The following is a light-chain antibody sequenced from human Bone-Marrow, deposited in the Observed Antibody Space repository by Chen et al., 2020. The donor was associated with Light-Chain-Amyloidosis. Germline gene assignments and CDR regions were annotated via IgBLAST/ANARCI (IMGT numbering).Light chain of an antibody. V-gene: IGKV1-39*01. Sequence: DIRMTQSPSSLSASVGDKITISCRTSHHIENYLNWYQQKPGTAPKLLIFLASRLQSGVPSRFRGRGSGTSFTLTIDNLQPEEFATYYCQQSYSLPLTFGGGTKV. CDR1: HHIENY. CDR2: LAS. J-gene: IGKJ4*02. CDR3: QQSYSLPLT.